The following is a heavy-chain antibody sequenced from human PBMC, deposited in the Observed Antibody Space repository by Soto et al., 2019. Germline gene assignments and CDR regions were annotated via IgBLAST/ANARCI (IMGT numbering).Heavy chain of an antibody. D-gene: IGHD3-10*01. Sequence: EVQLVESGGGLVQPGRSLRLSCGASGFTFDDYAMHWVRQAPGKGLEWVSGISWNSARIDYADSVKGRFTISRDNAKNSLYLQMNGLRAEDKALYYCAKDILFGETSYYYGMDVWGQGTTVTVSS. J-gene: IGHJ6*02. CDR1: GFTFDDYA. CDR2: ISWNSARI. V-gene: IGHV3-9*01. CDR3: AKDILFGETSYYYGMDV.